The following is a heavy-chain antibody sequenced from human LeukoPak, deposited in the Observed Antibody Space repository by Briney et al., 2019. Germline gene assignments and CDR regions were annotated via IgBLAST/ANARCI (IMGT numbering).Heavy chain of an antibody. Sequence: GGSLRLSCAASGFTFSSYWMHWVRQAPGKGLVWVSRINSDGSSTSYADPVKGRFTISRDNAKNTLYLQMNSLRAEDTAVYYCARDTYYYDSSGYYLFDYWGQGTLVTVSS. CDR2: INSDGSST. CDR1: GFTFSSYW. J-gene: IGHJ4*02. D-gene: IGHD3-22*01. CDR3: ARDTYYYDSSGYYLFDY. V-gene: IGHV3-74*01.